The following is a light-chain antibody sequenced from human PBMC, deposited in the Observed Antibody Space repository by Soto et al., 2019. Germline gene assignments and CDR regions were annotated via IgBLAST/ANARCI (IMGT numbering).Light chain of an antibody. CDR3: QQRSHCFT. Sequence: EIVMTQSPSTLSLSPGERATLSCRASQSVNSSLAWYQQKPGQAPRLLIYDASNRATGIPSRFSGSGSGTDFTLTISRLEPEDIAVYYCQQRSHCFTFGQGTKLDVK. CDR1: QSVNSS. CDR2: DAS. V-gene: IGKV3-11*01. J-gene: IGKJ2*01.